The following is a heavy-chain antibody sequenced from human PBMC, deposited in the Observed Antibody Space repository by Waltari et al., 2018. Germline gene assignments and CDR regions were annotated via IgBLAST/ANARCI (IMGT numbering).Heavy chain of an antibody. CDR3: ARSDYGGRLREDAFDI. D-gene: IGHD3-10*01. J-gene: IGHJ3*02. V-gene: IGHV3-48*01. CDR2: ISSSSTTI. CDR1: GFTFSSYS. Sequence: EVQLVESGGGLVQPGGSLRLSCAASGFTFSSYSMNWVRQAPGKGLEWLSYISSSSTTIYYADSVKGRFTISRDNAKNSVYLQMNSLRAEDTAVYYCARSDYGGRLREDAFDIWGQGTMVTVSS.